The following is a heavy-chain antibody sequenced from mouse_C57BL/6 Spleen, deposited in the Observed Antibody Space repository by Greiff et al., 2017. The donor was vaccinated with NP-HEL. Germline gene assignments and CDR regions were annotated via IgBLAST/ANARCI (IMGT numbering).Heavy chain of an antibody. CDR2: ISGGGGNT. J-gene: IGHJ4*01. CDR3: ARFGGYYYAMDY. V-gene: IGHV5-9*01. Sequence: EVQLVESGGGLVKPGGSLKLSCAASGFTFSSYTMSWVRQTPEKRLEWVATISGGGGNTYYPDSVKGRFTISRDKAKNTLYLQMSSLRSEDTALYYCARFGGYYYAMDYWGQGTSVTVSS. CDR1: GFTFSSYT. D-gene: IGHD1-2*01.